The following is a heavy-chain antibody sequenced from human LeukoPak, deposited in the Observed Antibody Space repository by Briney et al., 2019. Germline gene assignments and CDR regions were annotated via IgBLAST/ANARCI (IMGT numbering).Heavy chain of an antibody. J-gene: IGHJ4*02. Sequence: SETLSLTCTVSGGSISSSTSYWGWIRQPPGKGLEWIGSIYYSGSTSYNPSLKSRVTISVDTSQKQFSLKLDSVTAADTAVYYCARNASDSATSYFDYWGQGTLITVSS. CDR2: IYYSGST. D-gene: IGHD1-26*01. CDR3: ARNASDSATSYFDY. V-gene: IGHV4-39*01. CDR1: GGSISSSTSY.